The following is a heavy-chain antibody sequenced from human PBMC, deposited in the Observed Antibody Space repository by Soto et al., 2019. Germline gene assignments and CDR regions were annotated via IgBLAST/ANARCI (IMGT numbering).Heavy chain of an antibody. D-gene: IGHD3-16*01. CDR2: ISATGGGT. CDR3: AKDRRAGGNSAFYFDF. J-gene: IGHJ4*02. V-gene: IGHV3-23*01. Sequence: PGGSLRLSCAASGFKFSNYAMSWVLQAPGKGLEWVSLISATGGGTYYADSVKGWFTISRDNSHNTLYLQVHSLTAEDTAVYYCAKDRRAGGNSAFYFDFWGQGAQVTVSS. CDR1: GFKFSNYA.